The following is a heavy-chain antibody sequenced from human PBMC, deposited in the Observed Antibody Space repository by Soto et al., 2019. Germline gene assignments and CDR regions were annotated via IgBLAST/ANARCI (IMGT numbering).Heavy chain of an antibody. D-gene: IGHD6-6*01. V-gene: IGHV1-2*02. J-gene: IGHJ4*02. Sequence: ASVKVSCKXSGYTFTGYYMHWVRQAPGQGLEWMGWINPNSGGTNYAQKFQGRVTMTRDTSISTAYMELSRLRSDDTAVYYCARGGGSIAARPGYWGQGTLVTVSS. CDR3: ARGGGSIAARPGY. CDR2: INPNSGGT. CDR1: GYTFTGYY.